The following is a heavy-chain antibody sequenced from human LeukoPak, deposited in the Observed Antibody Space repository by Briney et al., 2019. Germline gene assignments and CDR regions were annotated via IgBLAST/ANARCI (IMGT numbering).Heavy chain of an antibody. Sequence: GGSLRLSCAASVFTVSNNYLSCVRQAPGKGLEGVSVIYSGGSTYYADSVKGRFTISRDNSKNTLHLQMNSLRAEDTAVYYRARDQAHCSSSSCFAGNFQHWGQGTLVTVSS. J-gene: IGHJ1*01. CDR1: VFTVSNNY. CDR3: ARDQAHCSSSSCFAGNFQH. V-gene: IGHV3-53*01. CDR2: IYSGGST. D-gene: IGHD2-2*01.